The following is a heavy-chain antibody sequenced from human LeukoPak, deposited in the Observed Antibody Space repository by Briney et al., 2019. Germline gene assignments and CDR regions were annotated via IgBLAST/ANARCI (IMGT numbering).Heavy chain of an antibody. CDR1: GFIVSSTY. J-gene: IGHJ3*02. V-gene: IGHV3-66*01. CDR3: ARVSSYYDSSGYMNAFDI. Sequence: PGGSLRLSCAASGFIVSSTYMSWVRQAPGKGLEWVSVIYSGGSTYYADSVKGRFTISRDNSKNTLYLQMNSLRAEDTAVYYCARVSSYYDSSGYMNAFDIWGQGTMVTVSS. D-gene: IGHD3-22*01. CDR2: IYSGGST.